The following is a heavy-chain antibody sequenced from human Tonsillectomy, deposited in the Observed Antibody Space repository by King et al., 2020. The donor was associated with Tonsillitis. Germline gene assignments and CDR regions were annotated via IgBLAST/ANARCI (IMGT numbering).Heavy chain of an antibody. J-gene: IGHJ6*03. CDR3: AREVVVVVGATYYYFYMDV. V-gene: IGHV4-4*07. CDR2: IYTSRRT. Sequence: VQLQESGPGLVKPSETLSLTCTVSGGSISSNYLTWIRQPAGKGLEWSGRIYTSRRTNYNPSLKIRVTLSVDTSKNHYSLKLSSVTAADTAVYYCAREVVVVVGATYYYFYMDVWGKGTTVTVSS. D-gene: IGHD2-15*01. CDR1: GGSISSNY.